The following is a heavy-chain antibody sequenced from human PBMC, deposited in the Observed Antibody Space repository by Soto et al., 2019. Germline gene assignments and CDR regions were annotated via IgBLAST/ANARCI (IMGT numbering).Heavy chain of an antibody. J-gene: IGHJ6*02. CDR2: KYYSGAT. V-gene: IGHV4-30-4*01. CDR3: ARGRPNYFYYGLDV. Sequence: SETLSLTCTVSGGSIKSDYYWAWVRQFPGGGLQWMGYKYYSGATDSDPSLERRVSFSVDMSKNQFSLNLTSVTVADTAVYYCARGRPNYFYYGLDVWGQGIPVTVSS. CDR1: GGSIKSDYY.